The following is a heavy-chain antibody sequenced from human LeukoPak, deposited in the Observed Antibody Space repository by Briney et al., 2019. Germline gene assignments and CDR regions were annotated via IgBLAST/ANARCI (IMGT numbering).Heavy chain of an antibody. J-gene: IGHJ4*02. D-gene: IGHD5-18*01. CDR3: VGGGVRKIGGGIKLWFLLDY. CDR1: GFTFSSYG. V-gene: IGHV3-30*02. Sequence: GGSLRLSCAASGFTFSSYGMHWVRQAPGKGLEWVAFIRYDGSNKYYADSVKGRFTISRDNSKNTLYLQMNSRRAEDTAVYYCVGGGVRKIGGGIKLWFLLDYWGQGTLVTVSS. CDR2: IRYDGSNK.